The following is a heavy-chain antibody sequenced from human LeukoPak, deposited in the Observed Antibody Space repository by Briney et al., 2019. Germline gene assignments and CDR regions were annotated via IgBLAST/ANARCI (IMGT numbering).Heavy chain of an antibody. CDR1: GFAFSSYT. V-gene: IGHV3-21*01. CDR3: AREFRAAAGKSFDY. D-gene: IGHD6-13*01. J-gene: IGHJ4*02. Sequence: GGSLRLSCAASGFAFSSYTMSWVRQAPGKGLEWVSSISMSSSHIYYAGSMKGRFTISRDNAKNSLYLQMNGPRAEDTAVYYCAREFRAAAGKSFDYWGQGTLVTVSS. CDR2: ISMSSSHI.